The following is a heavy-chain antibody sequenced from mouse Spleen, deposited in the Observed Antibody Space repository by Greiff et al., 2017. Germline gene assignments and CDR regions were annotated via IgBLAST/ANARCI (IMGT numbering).Heavy chain of an antibody. CDR2: INPSTGGT. J-gene: IGHJ4*01. CDR3: ARSSLLRDAMDY. V-gene: IGHV1-42*01. Sequence: EVKLQESGPELVKPGASVKISCKASGYSFTGYYMNWVKQSPEKSLEWIGEINPSTGGTTYNQKFKAKATLTVDKSSSTAYMQLKSLTSEDSAVYYCARSSLLRDAMDYWGQGTSVTVSS. D-gene: IGHD1-2*01. CDR1: GYSFTGYY.